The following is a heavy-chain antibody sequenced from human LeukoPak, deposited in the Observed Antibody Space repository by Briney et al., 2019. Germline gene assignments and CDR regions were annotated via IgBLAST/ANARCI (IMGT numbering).Heavy chain of an antibody. D-gene: IGHD5-18*01. CDR3: ARTGYSSIYVPLDY. V-gene: IGHV3-7*05. J-gene: IGHJ4*02. CDR1: GFTFSRCW. Sequence: GGSLRLSCAASGFTFSRCWMSWVRQAPGKGLEWVANMKQDGSEKYYADSVRGRFTISRDNAKNSLYLQMNTLTAEDTAVYYCARTGYSSIYVPLDYWGQGTLVTVSS. CDR2: MKQDGSEK.